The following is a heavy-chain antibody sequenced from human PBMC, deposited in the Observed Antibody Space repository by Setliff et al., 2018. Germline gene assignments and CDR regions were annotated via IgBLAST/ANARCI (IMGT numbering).Heavy chain of an antibody. CDR3: ARDGVYYAMDV. D-gene: IGHD1-20*01. CDR2: ISGSGTTI. J-gene: IGHJ6*04. CDR1: GFSFSGPY. V-gene: IGHV3-11*04. Sequence: LRLSCAASGFSFSGPYMSWVRQAPGKGLEWVSKISGSGTTIYYADSVRGRFTISRDNAKNSLFLQMNSLRVEDTAVYYCARDGVYYAMDVWGKGTTVTVSS.